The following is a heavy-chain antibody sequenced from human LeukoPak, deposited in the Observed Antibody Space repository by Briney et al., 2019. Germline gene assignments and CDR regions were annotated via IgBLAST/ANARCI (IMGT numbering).Heavy chain of an antibody. Sequence: GGSLRLSCAASGFIVSNNYMSWVRQAPGKGLEWVSVIYSDGGTFHSGSVKGRFTVSRDNSKNTLYLQMNSLRAEDTAVYYCARDASIAARPRYYYYGMDVWGQGTTVTVSS. D-gene: IGHD6-6*01. CDR1: GFIVSNNY. CDR3: ARDASIAARPRYYYYGMDV. CDR2: IYSDGGT. V-gene: IGHV3-53*01. J-gene: IGHJ6*02.